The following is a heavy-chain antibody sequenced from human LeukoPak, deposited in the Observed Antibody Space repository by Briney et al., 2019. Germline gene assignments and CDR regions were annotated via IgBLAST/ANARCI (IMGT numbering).Heavy chain of an antibody. Sequence: TGGSLRLSCAASGFPFSIYDMTWVRQAPGKGLEWVSMISGKTNSTYYADSAKGGFTVSRDNPKNTLFLQMNSLRAEDTAVYYCTKDLSSSLSLWDYWGQGTLVTVSS. CDR1: GFPFSIYD. CDR3: TKDLSSSLSLWDY. D-gene: IGHD6-13*01. CDR2: ISGKTNST. V-gene: IGHV3-23*01. J-gene: IGHJ4*02.